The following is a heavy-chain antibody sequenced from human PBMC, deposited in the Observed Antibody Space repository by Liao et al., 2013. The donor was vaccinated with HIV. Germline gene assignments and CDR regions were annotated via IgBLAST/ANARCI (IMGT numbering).Heavy chain of an antibody. J-gene: IGHJ4*02. CDR2: INHSGST. D-gene: IGHD3-10*01. V-gene: IGHV4-34*01. CDR3: ARGHDGSGSPSQGLDY. CDR1: GGSFSGYY. Sequence: QVQLQQWGAGLLKPSETLSLTCAVYGGSFSGYYWSWIRQPPGKGLEWIGEINHSGSTNYNPSLKSRVTISVDTSKNQFSLKVTSVTAADMAVYYCARGHDGSGSPSQGLDYWGQGTLVTVSS.